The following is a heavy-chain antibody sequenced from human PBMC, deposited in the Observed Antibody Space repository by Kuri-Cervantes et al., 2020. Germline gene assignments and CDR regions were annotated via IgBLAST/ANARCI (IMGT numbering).Heavy chain of an antibody. D-gene: IGHD5-18*01. V-gene: IGHV3-21*01. J-gene: IGHJ2*01. CDR1: GFTFSSYS. CDR3: ARDRRIQLWLYGSWYFDL. CDR2: ISSSSSYI. Sequence: GESLKISCAASGFTFSSYSMNWVRQAPGKGLEWVSSISSSSSYIYYADSVKGRSTISRDNAKNSLYLQMNSLRAEDTAVYYCARDRRIQLWLYGSWYFDLWGRGTLVTVSS.